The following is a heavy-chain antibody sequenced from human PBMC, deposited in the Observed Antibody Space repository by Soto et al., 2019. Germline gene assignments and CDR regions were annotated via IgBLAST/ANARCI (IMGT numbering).Heavy chain of an antibody. J-gene: IGHJ6*02. Sequence: PVGSLRLSCAASGFTFSSYGMHWVRQAPGKGLEWVAVISYDGSNKYYADSVKGRFTISRDNSKNTLYLQMNSLRAEDTAVYYCAKDRVLRFLEWLHGDPDYYYGMDVWGQGTTVTVSS. V-gene: IGHV3-30*18. CDR2: ISYDGSNK. D-gene: IGHD3-3*01. CDR1: GFTFSSYG. CDR3: AKDRVLRFLEWLHGDPDYYYGMDV.